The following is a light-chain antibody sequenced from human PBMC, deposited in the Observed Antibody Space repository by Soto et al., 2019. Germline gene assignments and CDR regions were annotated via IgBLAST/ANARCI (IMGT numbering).Light chain of an antibody. J-gene: IGKJ4*01. CDR3: QQYGSSPT. CDR1: QSVSSSY. CDR2: GAS. V-gene: IGKV3-20*01. Sequence: EIVLTQSPGTLALSPGQRDTLSCRASQSVSSSYLAWYQQKPGQAPRLVIYGASSRATGIPDRFSGSGSGTDFTLSISRLEPEDFAVYYCQQYGSSPTFGGGTKVEIK.